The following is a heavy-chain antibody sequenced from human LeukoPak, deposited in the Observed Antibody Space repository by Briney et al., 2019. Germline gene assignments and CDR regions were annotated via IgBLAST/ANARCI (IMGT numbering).Heavy chain of an antibody. CDR1: GDTFTGYY. Sequence: ASVKVPCKASGDTFTGYYMHWARQAPGQGLEWMGLINPNTGGTNYAQRFQGRVTMTRDTSISTVYMDLRGLRSDDTAVYYCARDRWQQLDWFDPWGQGTLVIVSS. CDR3: ARDRWQQLDWFDP. D-gene: IGHD5-24*01. J-gene: IGHJ5*02. V-gene: IGHV1-2*02. CDR2: INPNTGGT.